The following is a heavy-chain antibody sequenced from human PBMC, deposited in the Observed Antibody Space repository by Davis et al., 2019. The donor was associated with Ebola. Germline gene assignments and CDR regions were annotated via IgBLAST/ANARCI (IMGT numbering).Heavy chain of an antibody. CDR3: ARHRVESDAFDI. CDR1: GYSFTNYW. Sequence: GESLKISCKGSGYSFTNYWIGWVRQMPGRGLEWMGLIYPGDFDTRYSPSFQGQVTLSADKSITTAYLQWSSLKASDTAMYYCARHRVESDAFDIWGQGTMVTVSS. CDR2: IYPGDFDT. V-gene: IGHV5-51*01. J-gene: IGHJ3*02.